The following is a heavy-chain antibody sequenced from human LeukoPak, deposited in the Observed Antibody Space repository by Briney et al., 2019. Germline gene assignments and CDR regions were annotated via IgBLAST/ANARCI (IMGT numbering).Heavy chain of an antibody. CDR1: GYTFTSFG. Sequence: ASVKVSCKASGYTFTSFGINWVRQAPGQGLEWMGIINPSGGSTSYAQKFRGRVTMTRDTSTSTVYMELSSLRSEDTAVYYCARLIVVVPYYYYYMDVWGKGTTVTVSS. V-gene: IGHV1-46*01. D-gene: IGHD2-2*01. J-gene: IGHJ6*03. CDR3: ARLIVVVPYYYYYMDV. CDR2: INPSGGST.